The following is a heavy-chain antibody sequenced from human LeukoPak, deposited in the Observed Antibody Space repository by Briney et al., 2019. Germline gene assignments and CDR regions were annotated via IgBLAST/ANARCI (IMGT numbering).Heavy chain of an antibody. D-gene: IGHD3-10*01. Sequence: SETLSLTCAVYGGSFSGYYWSWIRQPPGKGLEWNGEINHSGSTNYNPSLKSRVTISVDTSKNQFSLKLSSVTAADTAVYYCARGSLSDHGSGSYYSTGMDVWGKGTTVTVSS. V-gene: IGHV4-34*01. CDR2: INHSGST. CDR1: GGSFSGYY. CDR3: ARGSLSDHGSGSYYSTGMDV. J-gene: IGHJ6*04.